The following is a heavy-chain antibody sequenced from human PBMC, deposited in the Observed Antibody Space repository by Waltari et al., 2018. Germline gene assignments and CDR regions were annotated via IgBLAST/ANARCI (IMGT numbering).Heavy chain of an antibody. CDR2: IYYSGST. CDR3: VSRYCSGGSCWDAFDI. V-gene: IGHV4-39*01. Sequence: QLQLQESGPGLVKPSETLSLTCTVSGGSISSSSYYWGWIRQPPGKGLEWIGSIYYSGSTYYNPSLKSRVTISVDTSKNQFSLKLSSVTAADTAVYYCVSRYCSGGSCWDAFDIWGQGTMVTVSS. J-gene: IGHJ3*02. CDR1: GGSISSSSYY. D-gene: IGHD2-15*01.